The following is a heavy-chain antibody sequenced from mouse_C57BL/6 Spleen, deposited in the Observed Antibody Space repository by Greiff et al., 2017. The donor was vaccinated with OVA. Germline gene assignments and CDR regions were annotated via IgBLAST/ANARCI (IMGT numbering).Heavy chain of an antibody. CDR3: ASGELGAWFAY. V-gene: IGHV1-81*01. D-gene: IGHD3-3*01. CDR1: GYTFTSYG. J-gene: IGHJ3*01. CDR2: IYPRSGNT. Sequence: VQGVESGAELARPGASVKLSCKASGYTFTSYGISWVKQRTGQGLEWIGEIYPRSGNTYYNEKFKGKATLTADKSSSTAYMELRSLTSEDSAVYFCASGELGAWFAYWGQGTLVTVSA.